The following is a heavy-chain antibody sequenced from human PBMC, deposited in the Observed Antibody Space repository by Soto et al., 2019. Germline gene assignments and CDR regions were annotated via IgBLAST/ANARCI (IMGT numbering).Heavy chain of an antibody. Sequence: QVQLQESGPGLVKPSQTLSLTCTVSVASISSGGYYWSWIRQHPGEGLEWIGNIYYSGSTSYNPSLKSRVTIPVDTSKNQFSLKLSSVTAADTAIYYCARESKYDTSGYPPWFAPWGQGTLVTVSS. V-gene: IGHV4-31*03. CDR1: VASISSGGYY. CDR2: IYYSGST. CDR3: ARESKYDTSGYPPWFAP. J-gene: IGHJ5*02. D-gene: IGHD3-22*01.